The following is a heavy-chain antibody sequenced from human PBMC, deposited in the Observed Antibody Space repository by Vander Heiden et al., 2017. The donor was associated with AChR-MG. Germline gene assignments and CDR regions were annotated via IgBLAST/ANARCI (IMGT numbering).Heavy chain of an antibody. CDR3: AKVILENDAFDI. V-gene: IGHV3-9*01. CDR1: GITFDDYA. CDR2: ISWNSGSI. Sequence: EVQLVESGGGLVQPGRSLRLSCAASGITFDDYAMHWVRQAPGKGLEWVSGISWNSGSIGYADSVKGRFTISRDNAKNSLYLQMNSLRAEDTALYYCAKVILENDAFDIWGQGTMVTVSS. J-gene: IGHJ3*02.